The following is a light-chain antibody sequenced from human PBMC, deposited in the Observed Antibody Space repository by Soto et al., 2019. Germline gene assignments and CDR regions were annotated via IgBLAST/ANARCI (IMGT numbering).Light chain of an antibody. J-gene: IGKJ5*01. Sequence: EMGMTQSPATLSMSPGEKASLSCRASQSVSSNLAWYQQKPGQAPRLLIYGASNRATGIPARLSGSESGTDFTLAVTSLQSEDFAVYYCQQHNKLPRTFGRGTRLEI. CDR1: QSVSSN. CDR2: GAS. CDR3: QQHNKLPRT. V-gene: IGKV3-15*01.